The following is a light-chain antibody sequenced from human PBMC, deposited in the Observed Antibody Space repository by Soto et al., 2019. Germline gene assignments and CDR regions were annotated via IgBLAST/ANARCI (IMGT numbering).Light chain of an antibody. J-gene: IGKJ4*01. CDR1: QSVDSN. CDR2: GAS. Sequence: EIVMTQSPATLSVSPGDGATLSCRASQSVDSNLAWYQQKPGQTPRLLMYGASTRPTGIPARFSGSGSGTEFXLTIXXXXXXXXXVYYCQQYNDWPLTFGGGTKVX. CDR3: QQYNDWPLT. V-gene: IGKV3D-15*01.